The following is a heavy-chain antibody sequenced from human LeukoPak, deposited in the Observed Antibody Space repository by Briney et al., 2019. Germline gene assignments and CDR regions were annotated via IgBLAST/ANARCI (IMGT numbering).Heavy chain of an antibody. D-gene: IGHD6-19*01. CDR1: GFTFSSYA. CDR3: ATAPEGRIAVAGAGVLDY. V-gene: IGHV3-30-3*01. Sequence: GRSLRLSCATSGFTFSSYAMHWVRQAPGKGLEWVAAISYDGSNKYYADSAKGRFTISRDNSKNTVHLQMNSLRAEDTAVYYCATAPEGRIAVAGAGVLDYWGQGTLVTVSS. CDR2: ISYDGSNK. J-gene: IGHJ4*02.